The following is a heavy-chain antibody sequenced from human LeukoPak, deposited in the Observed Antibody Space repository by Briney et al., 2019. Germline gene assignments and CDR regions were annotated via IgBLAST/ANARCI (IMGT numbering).Heavy chain of an antibody. CDR2: INHSGST. V-gene: IGHV4-34*01. CDR1: GGSFSGYY. Sequence: SETLSLTCAVYGGSFSGYYWSWIRQPPGKGLEWIGEINHSGSTNYNPSLKSRVTISVDTSKNQFSLKLGSVTAADTAVYYCVARMLYPRTKSWFDPWGQGTLVTVSS. CDR3: VARMLYPRTKSWFDP. J-gene: IGHJ5*02. D-gene: IGHD2-8*01.